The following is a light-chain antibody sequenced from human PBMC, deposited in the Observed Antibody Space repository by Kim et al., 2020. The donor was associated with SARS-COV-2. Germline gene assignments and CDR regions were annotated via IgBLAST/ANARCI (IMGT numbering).Light chain of an antibody. J-gene: IGKJ4*01. CDR2: DAA. CDR1: QRVRTY. V-gene: IGKV3-11*01. CDR3: QQRSNWPRT. Sequence: FSPGEKTTLPCRASQRVRTYLAWYQQKPGQAPRLLMYDAATTATGIPARFSGSGSGTDFTLTIISLEPEDFAVYYCQQRSNWPRTFGGGTKVDIK.